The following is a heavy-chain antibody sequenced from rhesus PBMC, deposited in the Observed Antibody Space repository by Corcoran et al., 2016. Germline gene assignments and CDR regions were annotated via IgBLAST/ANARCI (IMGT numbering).Heavy chain of an antibody. CDR3: TRRGTAVNYRNNYFDH. CDR1: GFTFNSYD. CDR2: IIYTAKTM. Sequence: EVQLVESGGGLVQPGRSLRLSCTASGFTFNSYDMSWVRQAPGKGLEWVSYIIYTAKTMYSADYVKGRFTSSRYNSKNSLSLQMSSLRAEDTAVYCCTRRGTAVNYRNNYFDHWGQGVLVTVSS. V-gene: IGHV3-136*01. J-gene: IGHJ4*01. D-gene: IGHD4-17*01.